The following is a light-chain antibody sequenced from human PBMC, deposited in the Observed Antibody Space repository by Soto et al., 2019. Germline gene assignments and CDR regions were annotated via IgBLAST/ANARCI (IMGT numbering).Light chain of an antibody. Sequence: SCRFSQSLLHSNGNNYLDWYLQKPGQSPQLLIYLGSYRASGVPDRFSGSGSRTDFNVKISRAEADDGGVYPSKQGLYSPALTIAGGTKVDIK. CDR3: KQGLYSPALT. CDR2: LGS. CDR1: QSLLHSNGNNY. J-gene: IGKJ4*01. V-gene: IGKV2-28*01.